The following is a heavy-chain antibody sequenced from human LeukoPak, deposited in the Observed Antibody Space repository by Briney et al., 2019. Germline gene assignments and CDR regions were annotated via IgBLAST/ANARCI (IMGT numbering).Heavy chain of an antibody. J-gene: IGHJ1*01. CDR3: ARGLFCSGGSCYLYFQH. CDR1: GFTFSSYS. Sequence: GGSLRLSCAASGFTFSSYSINWVRQAPGKGLEWVSYISSSSSNIYCADSVKGRFTISRDNAKNSLYLQMDSLRAEDTAVYYCARGLFCSGGSCYLYFQHWGQGTLVTVSS. V-gene: IGHV3-48*01. D-gene: IGHD2-15*01. CDR2: ISSSSSNI.